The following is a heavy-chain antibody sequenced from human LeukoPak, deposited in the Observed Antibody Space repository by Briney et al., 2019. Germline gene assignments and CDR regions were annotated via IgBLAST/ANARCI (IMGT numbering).Heavy chain of an antibody. CDR2: IYYSGST. CDR1: GGSISSSSYY. V-gene: IGHV4-39*07. CDR3: ARAGNYDYSIDY. J-gene: IGHJ4*02. D-gene: IGHD1-7*01. Sequence: SETLSLTCTVSGGSISSSSYYWGWIRQPPGKGLEWIGSIYYSGSTNYNPSLKSRVTISVDTSKNQFSLKLSSVTAADTAVYYCARAGNYDYSIDYWGQGTLVTVSS.